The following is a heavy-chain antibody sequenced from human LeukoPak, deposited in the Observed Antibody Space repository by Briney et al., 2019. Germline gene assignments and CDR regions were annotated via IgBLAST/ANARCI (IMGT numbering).Heavy chain of an antibody. D-gene: IGHD3-16*01. CDR1: GASISDYY. CDR3: ARGVWSLHSDVSVDS. Sequence: SETLSLTCSMSGASISDYYWSCIRHPPGKGLEWVGHIYYTGSTNYSPSLKSRVTISVDTSKSQFSLRLSSVTAGDTAVYYCARGVWSLHSDVSVDSWGQGMLVTVSS. V-gene: IGHV4-59*01. J-gene: IGHJ4*02. CDR2: IYYTGST.